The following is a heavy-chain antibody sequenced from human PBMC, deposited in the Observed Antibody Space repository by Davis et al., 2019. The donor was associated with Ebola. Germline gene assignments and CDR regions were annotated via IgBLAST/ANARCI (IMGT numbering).Heavy chain of an antibody. CDR2: INHSGST. D-gene: IGHD3-16*01. Sequence: MPSETLSLTCAVYGGSFSGYYWSWIRQPPGQGLAWIGEINHSGSTNYTPSLKSRVTISVDTSKNQFSLKLSSVTAADTAVYYCASWGVHAWGGGMDVWGQGTTVTVSS. CDR3: ASWGVHAWGGGMDV. J-gene: IGHJ6*02. CDR1: GGSFSGYY. V-gene: IGHV4-34*01.